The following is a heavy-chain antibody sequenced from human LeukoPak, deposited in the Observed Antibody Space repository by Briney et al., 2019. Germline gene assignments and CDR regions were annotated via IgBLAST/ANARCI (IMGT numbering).Heavy chain of an antibody. CDR3: ARDSKSTADAFDI. Sequence: SETLSLTCTVSSGSISTSNYYWGWVRQPPGKALEWIGDIFYSGSTYYSPSLKSRATISVDKSKNQLSLKVTSVTAADTAMYYCARDSKSTADAFDIWGQGTMVTVSS. V-gene: IGHV4-39*07. CDR2: IFYSGST. CDR1: SGSISTSNYY. D-gene: IGHD5/OR15-5a*01. J-gene: IGHJ3*02.